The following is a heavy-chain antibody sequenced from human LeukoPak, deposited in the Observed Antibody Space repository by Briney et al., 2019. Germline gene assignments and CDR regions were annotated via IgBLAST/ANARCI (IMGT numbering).Heavy chain of an antibody. CDR2: INPNSGGT. Sequence: ASVKVSCKASGYTFTGYYMHWVRQAPGQGLEWMGWINPNSGGTNYAQKFQGRVTMTRDTSISTAYMELSRLRSDDTAVYYCARDLDIVVVPAALFDYWGQGTLVTVSS. J-gene: IGHJ4*02. D-gene: IGHD2-2*01. CDR1: GYTFTGYY. V-gene: IGHV1-2*02. CDR3: ARDLDIVVVPAALFDY.